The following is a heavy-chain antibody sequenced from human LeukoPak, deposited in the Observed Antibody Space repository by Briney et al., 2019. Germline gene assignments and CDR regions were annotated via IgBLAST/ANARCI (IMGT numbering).Heavy chain of an antibody. D-gene: IGHD6-6*01. CDR1: GGSISSSSYY. CDR3: ATNRGHIAARCFR. CDR2: IYYSGST. J-gene: IGHJ4*02. V-gene: IGHV4-39*07. Sequence: SETLSRTCTVSGGSISSSSYYWGWIRQPPGKALAWIGSIYYSGSTYYNTSVKSRATISVSTSKHQFSLKLSSVTAADTAVYYCATNRGHIAARCFRWGQGTLVTVSS.